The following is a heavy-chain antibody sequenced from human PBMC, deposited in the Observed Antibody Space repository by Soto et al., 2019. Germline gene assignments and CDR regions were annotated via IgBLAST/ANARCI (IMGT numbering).Heavy chain of an antibody. CDR3: ARRYGWAFDI. V-gene: IGHV4-30-4*05. J-gene: IGHJ3*02. D-gene: IGHD3-16*01. CDR2: IYYSGST. Sequence: SWIRQHPGKGLEWIGYIYYSGSTYYNPSLQSRVTISVDTSKNQFSLKLSSVTAADTAVYYCARRYGWAFDIWGQGTMVTVSS.